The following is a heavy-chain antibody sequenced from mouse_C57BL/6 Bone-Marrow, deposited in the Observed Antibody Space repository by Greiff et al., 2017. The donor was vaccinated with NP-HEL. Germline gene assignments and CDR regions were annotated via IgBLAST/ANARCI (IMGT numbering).Heavy chain of an antibody. Sequence: DVQLQESGAELVRPGASVKLSCTVSGFNIKDDYMHWVKQRPEQGLEWIGWIDPENGDTEYASKFQGKATITADTSSNTAYRQLSSLTSEDTAVYYGTTGGSSPYAMDYWGQGTSVTVSS. CDR3: TTGGSSPYAMDY. CDR1: GFNIKDDY. V-gene: IGHV14-4*01. CDR2: IDPENGDT. D-gene: IGHD1-1*01. J-gene: IGHJ4*01.